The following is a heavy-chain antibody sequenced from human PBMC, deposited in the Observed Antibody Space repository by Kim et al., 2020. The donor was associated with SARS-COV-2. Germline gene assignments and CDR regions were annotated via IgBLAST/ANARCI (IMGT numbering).Heavy chain of an antibody. V-gene: IGHV4-59*01. Sequence: STNYSPSLNGRVTISVHTAKNPFALRLGSVTAADTAVYYCARAPWLLPDYWGQGTLVTVSS. D-gene: IGHD2-15*01. CDR3: ARAPWLLPDY. J-gene: IGHJ4*02. CDR2: ST.